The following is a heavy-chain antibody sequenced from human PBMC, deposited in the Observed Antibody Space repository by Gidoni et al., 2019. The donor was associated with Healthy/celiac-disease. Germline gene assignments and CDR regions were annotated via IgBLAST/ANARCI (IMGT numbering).Heavy chain of an antibody. D-gene: IGHD3-10*01. V-gene: IGHV3-23*01. J-gene: IGHJ4*02. CDR2: ISGSGGST. Sequence: EVQLLESGGGLVQPGGSLRLSCAASGFTFSRYAMSWVRQAPGKGLEWVSAISGSGGSTYYADSVNGRFTISRDNSKNTLYLQMNSLRAEDTAVYYCAKNHLWFRELVDFDYWGQGTLVTVSS. CDR3: AKNHLWFRELVDFDY. CDR1: GFTFSRYA.